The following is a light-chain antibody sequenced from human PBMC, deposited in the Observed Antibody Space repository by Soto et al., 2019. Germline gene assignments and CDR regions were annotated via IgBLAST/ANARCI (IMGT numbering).Light chain of an antibody. V-gene: IGKV1-5*01. CDR1: QSISSW. CDR2: DAS. J-gene: IGKJ1*01. CDR3: QQYNSYSGT. Sequence: DIQMTQSPSTLSASVGDRVTITCRASQSISSWLAWYQQKPGKAPKLLIYDASSLESGVPSRFSGSGSGTEFTLTICSLQPDDVATYYCQQYNSYSGTFGQGTQVEIK.